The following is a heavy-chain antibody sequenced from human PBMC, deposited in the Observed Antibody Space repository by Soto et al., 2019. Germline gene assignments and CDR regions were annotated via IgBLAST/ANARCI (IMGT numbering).Heavy chain of an antibody. V-gene: IGHV3-30*18. Sequence: GGSLRLSCAASGFTFSSYGMHWVRQAPGKGLEWVAVISYDGSNKYYADSVKGRFTISRDNSKNTLYLQMNSLRAEDTAVYYCAKETFWYSSRWNGMDVWGQGTTVTVSS. CDR2: ISYDGSNK. J-gene: IGHJ6*02. D-gene: IGHD6-13*01. CDR3: AKETFWYSSRWNGMDV. CDR1: GFTFSSYG.